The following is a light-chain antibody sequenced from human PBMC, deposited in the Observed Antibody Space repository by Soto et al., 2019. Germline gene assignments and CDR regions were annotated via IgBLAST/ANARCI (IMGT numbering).Light chain of an antibody. J-gene: IGKJ2*01. V-gene: IGKV1-39*01. CDR3: QQSYNTPWT. CDR2: AAS. Sequence: DIQMTQSPSSLSASVGDRVTITCRASQSISGYLNWYQQKPGKAPKLLIYAASSFQSGVPSRFSGSGSGTDFTLTISSLQPEDFATYYCQQSYNTPWTFGQGTNLEIK. CDR1: QSISGY.